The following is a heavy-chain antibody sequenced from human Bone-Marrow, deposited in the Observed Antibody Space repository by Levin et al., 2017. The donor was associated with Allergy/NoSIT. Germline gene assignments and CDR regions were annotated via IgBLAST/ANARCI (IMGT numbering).Heavy chain of an antibody. J-gene: IGHJ4*02. D-gene: IGHD3-10*01. CDR1: GYTFTSYD. CDR3: ARGLMVRGVTPPGDY. Sequence: GASVKVSCKASGYTFTSYDINWVRQATGQGLEWMGWMNPNSGNTGYAQKFQSRVTMTRNTSISTAYMELSSLRSEDTAVYYCARGLMVRGVTPPGDYWGQGTLVTVSS. V-gene: IGHV1-8*01. CDR2: MNPNSGNT.